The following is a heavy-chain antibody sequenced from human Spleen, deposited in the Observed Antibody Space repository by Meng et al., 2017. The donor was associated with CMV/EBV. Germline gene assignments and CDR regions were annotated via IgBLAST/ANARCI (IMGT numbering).Heavy chain of an antibody. Sequence: SGCSFRNCGRHWVRQAPGKGLEWVAVVWYEGTKNYYVDSVKGRFTISRDNSNNTLFLQMNSLRGEDTGVYYCAKSVAPTRFGWFFDLWGRGTLVTVSS. D-gene: IGHD3-10*01. J-gene: IGHJ2*01. V-gene: IGHV3-33*06. CDR1: GCSFRNCG. CDR2: VWYEGTKN. CDR3: AKSVAPTRFGWFFDL.